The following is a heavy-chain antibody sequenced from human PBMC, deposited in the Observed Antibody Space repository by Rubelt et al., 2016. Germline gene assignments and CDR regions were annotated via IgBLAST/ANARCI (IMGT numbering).Heavy chain of an antibody. V-gene: IGHV2-5*01. CDR3: VHTLGRLEWLLGRVNDAFDI. Sequence: QITLKESGPTLVKPTQTLTLTCTFSGFSLSTSGVGVGWIRQPPRKPLEWLALIYWNDDKRYSPSLKSRLTINNDTSKKQSVRTMTNMDPVDTATYYGVHTLGRLEWLLGRVNDAFDIWGQGTMVTVSS. D-gene: IGHD3-3*01. J-gene: IGHJ3*02. CDR2: IYWNDDK. CDR1: GFSLSTSGVG.